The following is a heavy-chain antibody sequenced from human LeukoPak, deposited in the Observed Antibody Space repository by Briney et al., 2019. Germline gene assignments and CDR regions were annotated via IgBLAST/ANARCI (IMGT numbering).Heavy chain of an antibody. D-gene: IGHD6-13*01. V-gene: IGHV4-38-2*02. CDR1: GYSINSGFC. CDR3: SFAGY. J-gene: IGHJ4*02. CDR2: MSQSGNT. Sequence: SETLSLTCSVSGYSINSGFCWGWVRQPPGKGLEWIASMSQSGNTYYTPSLKSRVNISIDTSKNQFSLNLNSVTAADTAVYYCSFAGYWGQGTLVTVSS.